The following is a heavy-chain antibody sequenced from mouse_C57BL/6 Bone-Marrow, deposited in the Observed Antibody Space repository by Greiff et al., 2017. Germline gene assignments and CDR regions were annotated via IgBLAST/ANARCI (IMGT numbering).Heavy chain of an antibody. V-gene: IGHV5-9-1*02. CDR1: GFTFSSYA. CDR3: TRGAYYGSFYYYAMDY. J-gene: IGHJ4*01. CDR2: ISSGGDYI. Sequence: EVQRVESGEGLVKPGGSLKLSCAASGFTFSSYAMSWVRQTPEKRLEWVAYISSGGDYIYYADTVKGRFTISRDNARNTLYLQMSSLKSEDTAMYYCTRGAYYGSFYYYAMDYWGQGTSVTVSS. D-gene: IGHD1-1*01.